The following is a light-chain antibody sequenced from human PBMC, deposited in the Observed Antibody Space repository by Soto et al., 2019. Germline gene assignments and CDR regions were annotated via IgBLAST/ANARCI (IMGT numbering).Light chain of an antibody. CDR3: QQYNDWRRT. V-gene: IGKV3-15*01. Sequence: EILMAQSPATLSMSPGEGATLSCRASQSVRSNVAWYQQKPGQAPRLLIYDASTRATDIPPRFSGSGSGAEFTLTISSLQSEDFAVYYCQQYNDWRRTFGQGTKVDIK. CDR2: DAS. CDR1: QSVRSN. J-gene: IGKJ1*01.